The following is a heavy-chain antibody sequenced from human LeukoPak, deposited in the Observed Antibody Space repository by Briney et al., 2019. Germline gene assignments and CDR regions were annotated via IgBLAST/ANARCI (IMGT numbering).Heavy chain of an antibody. V-gene: IGHV3-21*04. CDR2: ISSSSSYI. D-gene: IGHD2-2*01. CDR1: GFIFSSYS. Sequence: GGSLRLSCVASGFIFSSYSMNWVRQAPGKGLEWVSSISSSSSYIYYADSVKGRFTISRDNAKNSLYLQMNSLRAEDTAVYYCAKDRHAPGRYCSSTSCFPFDSWGQGTLVTVSS. J-gene: IGHJ5*01. CDR3: AKDRHAPGRYCSSTSCFPFDS.